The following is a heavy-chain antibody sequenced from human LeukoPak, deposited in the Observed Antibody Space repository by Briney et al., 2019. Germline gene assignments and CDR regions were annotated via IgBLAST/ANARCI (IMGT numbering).Heavy chain of an antibody. CDR1: GFIFSDYG. CDR2: ISHDGSSK. J-gene: IGHJ4*02. Sequence: GGSLRLSCAASGFIFSDYGMHWVRQAPGKGLEWVAFISHDGSSKYYVDSVEGRFTVSRDSSTLYLQMNSLRREDTAAYYCAKDRSGWFTFDYWGQGTLVTVSS. D-gene: IGHD6-19*01. CDR3: AKDRSGWFTFDY. V-gene: IGHV3-30*02.